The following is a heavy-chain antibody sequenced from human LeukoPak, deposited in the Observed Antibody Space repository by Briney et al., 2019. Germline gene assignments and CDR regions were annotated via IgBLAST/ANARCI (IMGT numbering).Heavy chain of an antibody. J-gene: IGHJ4*02. CDR2: ISWNSGSI. CDR3: AKDGDILTGYPFFDY. Sequence: GGSLRLSCAASGFTFDDYAMHWVRQAPGKGLEWVSGISWNSGSIGYADSVKGRFTISRDNAKNSLYLQMNSLRAEDTALYYCAKDGDILTGYPFFDYWGQGTLVTVSS. CDR1: GFTFDDYA. D-gene: IGHD3-9*01. V-gene: IGHV3-9*01.